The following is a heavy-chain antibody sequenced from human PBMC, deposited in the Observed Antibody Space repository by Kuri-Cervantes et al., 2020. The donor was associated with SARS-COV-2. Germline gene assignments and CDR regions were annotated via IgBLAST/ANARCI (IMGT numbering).Heavy chain of an antibody. CDR3: ARSLPTRPAASLLNYYYYYGMDV. J-gene: IGHJ6*02. Sequence: GSLRLSCAASGFTFSSYAMSWVRQAPGKGLEWVSAISGSGGSTYYADSVKGRFTISRDNSKNALYLQMNSLRAEDTAVYYCARSLPTRPAASLLNYYYYYGMDVCGQGTTVTVSS. CDR1: GFTFSSYA. D-gene: IGHD2-2*01. V-gene: IGHV3-23*01. CDR2: ISGSGGST.